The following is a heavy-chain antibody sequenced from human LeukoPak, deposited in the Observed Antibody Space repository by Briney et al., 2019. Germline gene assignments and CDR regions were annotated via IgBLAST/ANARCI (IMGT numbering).Heavy chain of an antibody. CDR2: IYSSGSP. CDR1: GGSINSYY. CDR3: ARGGKATVVTM. V-gene: IGHV4-4*07. D-gene: IGHD4-23*01. J-gene: IGHJ4*02. Sequence: SETLSLTCTVSGGSINSYYWSWIRQPAGKGLEWIGRIYSSGSPNYNPSLKSRVSMSVETSKNQFSLKLTSVTAADTAVYYCARGGKATVVTMWGQGILVTVSS.